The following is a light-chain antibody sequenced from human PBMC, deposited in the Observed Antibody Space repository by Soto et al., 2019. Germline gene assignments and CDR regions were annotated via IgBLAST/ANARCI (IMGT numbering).Light chain of an antibody. CDR1: QYIDYN. CDR3: QERSGWPRGT. J-gene: IGKJ4*01. CDR2: AAS. V-gene: IGKV3-11*01. Sequence: EVVLTQSPATLSLSPGERATLSCRTSQYIDYNLDWFQQKPGQTPRLLILAASQRAAGVPARFRGSGSGTDFTLTIISREPADFAVYYCQERSGWPRGTFGGGTKVEIK.